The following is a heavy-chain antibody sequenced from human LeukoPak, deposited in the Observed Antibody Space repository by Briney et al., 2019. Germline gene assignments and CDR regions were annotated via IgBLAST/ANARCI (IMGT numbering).Heavy chain of an antibody. J-gene: IGHJ4*02. CDR2: IIPIFGTA. D-gene: IGHD5-18*01. Sequence: SVKVSCTASGGTFSSYAISWVRQAPGQGLEWMGGIIPIFGTANYAQKFQGRVTITADESTSTAYMELSSLRSEDTAVYYCARVPVDTAMANTHQLTPYFDYWGQGTLVTVSS. V-gene: IGHV1-69*13. CDR3: ARVPVDTAMANTHQLTPYFDY. CDR1: GGTFSSYA.